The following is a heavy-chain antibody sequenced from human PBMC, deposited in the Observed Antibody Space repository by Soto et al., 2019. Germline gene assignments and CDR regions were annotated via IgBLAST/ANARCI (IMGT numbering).Heavy chain of an antibody. CDR2: LYSSGST. Sequence: SETLSLTCTVSGGSISSYYWNWIRQPAGKGLEWIGRLYSSGSTNYNPSLKSRIIMSLDTSKNQFSLKLTSVTAADTAVYYGARDHLFGGVYAFDIWGQGTMVTVSS. D-gene: IGHD3-16*01. V-gene: IGHV4-4*07. CDR1: GGSISSYY. CDR3: ARDHLFGGVYAFDI. J-gene: IGHJ3*02.